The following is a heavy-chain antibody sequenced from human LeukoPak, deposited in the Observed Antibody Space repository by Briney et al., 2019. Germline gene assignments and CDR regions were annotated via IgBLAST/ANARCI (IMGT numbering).Heavy chain of an antibody. CDR3: ARSTSSEYDIYHFYS. CDR2: IWYDGNNK. CDR1: GFTLSSYG. D-gene: IGHD3-9*01. Sequence: GGSLRLSCAASGFTLSSYGVHWVRQAPGKGLERVAVIWYDGNNKYYADSVKGRFTISRDNSKNTLYLQMNSLRAEDTAVYYCARSTSSEYDIYHFYSWGQGTLVTVSS. J-gene: IGHJ4*02. V-gene: IGHV3-33*01.